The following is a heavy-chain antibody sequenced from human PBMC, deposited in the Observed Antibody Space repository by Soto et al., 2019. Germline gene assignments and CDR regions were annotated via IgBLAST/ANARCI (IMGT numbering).Heavy chain of an antibody. D-gene: IGHD4-17*01. V-gene: IGHV4-34*01. J-gene: IGHJ4*02. CDR1: GGSFSGYY. CDR2: INHSGST. Sequence: SETLSLTCAVYGGSFSGYYWSWIRQPPGKGLEWIGEINHSGSTNYNPSLKSRVTISVDTSKNQFSLKLTSVTAADTAVYYCAGHLRYLDYWGQGTLVTAPQ. CDR3: AGHLRYLDY.